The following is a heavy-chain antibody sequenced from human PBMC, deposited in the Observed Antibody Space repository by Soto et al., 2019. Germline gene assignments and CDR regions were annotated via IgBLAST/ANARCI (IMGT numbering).Heavy chain of an antibody. CDR3: ARGRIQLPVYFGMDV. Sequence: SETLSLTCTVSGGSISGYYWSWIRQPPGKGLEWIGFIYSRGSTNYNPFLKSRVTMSVDTTKNQFSLKLSSVTAADTAVYYCARGRIQLPVYFGMDVWGQRTTVTVSS. CDR1: GGSISGYY. J-gene: IGHJ6*02. D-gene: IGHD5-18*01. V-gene: IGHV4-59*01. CDR2: IYSRGST.